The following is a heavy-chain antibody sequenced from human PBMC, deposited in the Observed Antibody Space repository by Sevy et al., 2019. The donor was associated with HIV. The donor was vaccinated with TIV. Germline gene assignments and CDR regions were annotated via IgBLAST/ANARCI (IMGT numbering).Heavy chain of an antibody. CDR2: IKEGGSEK. V-gene: IGHV3-7*01. CDR1: RFTLNTYW. J-gene: IGHJ6*02. CDR3: ARGGPLMDAARIPWGMDV. D-gene: IGHD6-6*01. Sequence: GGSLRLSCAASRFTLNTYWMNWVRQAPGKGLEWVANIKEGGSEKYYMDSVRGRFTLSRDNAKNSLSLQMNNVRAEDTAVYYCARGGPLMDAARIPWGMDVWGRETTVTVSS.